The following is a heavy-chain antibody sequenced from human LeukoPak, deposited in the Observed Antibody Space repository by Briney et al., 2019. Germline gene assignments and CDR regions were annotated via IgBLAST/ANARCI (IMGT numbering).Heavy chain of an antibody. J-gene: IGHJ4*02. D-gene: IGHD2-2*01. CDR1: GVSISSGSYY. CDR3: ARDKPAAQHSTI. Sequence: PSETLSLTCTVSGVSISSGSYYWSWIRQPAGKRLEWIGRIYTSGSTNYNPSLKSRVTISVDTSKNQFSLKLSSVTAADTAVYYCARDKPAAQHSTIWGQGTLVTVSS. CDR2: IYTSGST. V-gene: IGHV4-61*02.